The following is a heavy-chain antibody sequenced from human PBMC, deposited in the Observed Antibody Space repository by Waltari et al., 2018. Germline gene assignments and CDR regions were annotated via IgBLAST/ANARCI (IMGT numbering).Heavy chain of an antibody. D-gene: IGHD6-6*01. J-gene: IGHJ6*02. CDR1: GFTFGDYP. V-gene: IGHV3-49*03. CDR2: IRSKAYGGTT. Sequence: EVQLVESGGGLVQPGRSLRLSCTASGFTFGDYPMSGFRQGPGKGPGWVGFIRSKAYGGTTEYAASVKGRFTISRDDSKSIAYLQMNSLKTEDTAVYYCTRDYSSSSRLFDYYGMDVWGQGTTVTVSS. CDR3: TRDYSSSSRLFDYYGMDV.